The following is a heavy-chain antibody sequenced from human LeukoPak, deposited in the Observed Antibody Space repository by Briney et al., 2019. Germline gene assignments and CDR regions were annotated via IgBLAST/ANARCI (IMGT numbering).Heavy chain of an antibody. CDR2: ISSSSSYI. CDR1: GFTFSSYS. V-gene: IGHV3-21*01. D-gene: IGHD3-22*01. Sequence: PGGSLRLSCAASGFTFSSYSMNWVRQAPGKGLEWVSSISSSSSYIYYADSVKGRFTISRDNAKNSLYLQMNSLRAEDTAVYYCARDISPYYYDSSGYYLGAFDIWGQGTMVTVSS. J-gene: IGHJ3*02. CDR3: ARDISPYYYDSSGYYLGAFDI.